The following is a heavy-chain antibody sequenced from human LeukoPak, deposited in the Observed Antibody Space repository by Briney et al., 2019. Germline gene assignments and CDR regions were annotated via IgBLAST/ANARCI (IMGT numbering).Heavy chain of an antibody. J-gene: IGHJ3*02. CDR3: AKHGLEQWLVPGAFPGAFDI. D-gene: IGHD6-19*01. V-gene: IGHV3-23*01. Sequence: GGSLRLSCAASGFTFSSYDMSWVRQAPGKGLEWVSAISGSGGSTYYADSVKGRFTISRDNSKNTLYLQMNSLRAEDTAVYYCAKHGLEQWLVPGAFPGAFDIWGQGTMVTVSS. CDR1: GFTFSSYD. CDR2: ISGSGGST.